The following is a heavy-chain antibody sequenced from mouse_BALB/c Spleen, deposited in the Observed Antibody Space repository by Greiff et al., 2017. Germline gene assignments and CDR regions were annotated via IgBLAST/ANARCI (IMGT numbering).Heavy chain of an antibody. CDR2: ILPGSGST. CDR3: ARGGRSYYFDY. CDR1: GYTFSSYW. Sequence: QVQLQQSGAELMKPGASVKISCKATGYTFSSYWIEWVKQRPGHGLEWIGEILPGSGSTNYNEKFKGKATFTADTSSNTAYMQLSSLTSEDSAVYYCARGGRSYYFDYWGQGTTLTVSS. V-gene: IGHV1-9*01. J-gene: IGHJ2*01.